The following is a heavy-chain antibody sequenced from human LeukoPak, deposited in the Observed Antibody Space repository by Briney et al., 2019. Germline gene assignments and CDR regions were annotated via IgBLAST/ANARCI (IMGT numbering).Heavy chain of an antibody. CDR3: ARGQYQLL. D-gene: IGHD2-2*01. Sequence: GGSLRLSCAASGFIFSSYWMSWVRQAPGKGLEWVAKVNPDGNEKYYVDSVRGRFTISKDNPKNSVYLQMDSLRAEDTAVYYCARGQYQLLWGKGALIIVSS. CDR1: GFIFSSYW. CDR2: VNPDGNEK. V-gene: IGHV3-7*04. J-gene: IGHJ4*02.